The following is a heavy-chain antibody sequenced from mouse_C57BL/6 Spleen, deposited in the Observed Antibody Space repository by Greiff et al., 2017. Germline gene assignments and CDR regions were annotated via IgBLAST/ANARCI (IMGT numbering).Heavy chain of an antibody. V-gene: IGHV3-6*01. Sequence: DVKLQESGPGLVKPSQSLSLTCSVTGYSITSGYYWNWIRQFPGNKLEWMGYISYDGSNNYNPSLKNRISITRDTSKNQFFLKLNSVTTEDTATYYCAIYDGYSYYAMDYWGQGTSVTVSS. J-gene: IGHJ4*01. CDR2: ISYDGSN. CDR1: GYSITSGYY. D-gene: IGHD2-3*01. CDR3: AIYDGYSYYAMDY.